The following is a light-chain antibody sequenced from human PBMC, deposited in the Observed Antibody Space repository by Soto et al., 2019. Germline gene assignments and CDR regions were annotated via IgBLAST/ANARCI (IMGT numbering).Light chain of an antibody. Sequence: EIVLTQSPGTLSLSPGERATLSCRASESISSSYLAWYQQRPGQAPRLLIYGASTRATGIPDRFSGSGSGTDFSLNISRLEPEDSEVYYCKQYGGSPRTFGQGNKVEIQ. V-gene: IGKV3-20*01. J-gene: IGKJ1*01. CDR3: KQYGGSPRT. CDR1: ESISSSY. CDR2: GAS.